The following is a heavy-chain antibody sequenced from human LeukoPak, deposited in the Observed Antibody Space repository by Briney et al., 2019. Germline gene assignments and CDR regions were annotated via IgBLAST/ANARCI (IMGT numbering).Heavy chain of an antibody. CDR3: ARHKGGKNWFDP. V-gene: IGHV4-39*01. Sequence: SETLSLTCTVSGGSISSSSYYWGWIRQPPGKGLEWIGSIYYGGSTYYNPSLKSRVTISVDTSKNQFSLKLSSVTAADTAVYYCARHKGGKNWFDPWGQGTLVTVSS. D-gene: IGHD1-26*01. J-gene: IGHJ5*02. CDR2: IYYGGST. CDR1: GGSISSSSYY.